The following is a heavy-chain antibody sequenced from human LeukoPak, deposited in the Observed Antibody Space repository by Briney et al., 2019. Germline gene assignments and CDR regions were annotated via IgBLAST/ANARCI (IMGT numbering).Heavy chain of an antibody. CDR3: APSGDSSGYYYLPFDY. CDR1: GFTFSSYG. V-gene: IGHV3-30*02. CDR2: IRYDGSNK. Sequence: GGPLRLSCAASGFTFSSYGMHWVRQAPGKGLEWVAFIRYDGSNKYYADSVKGRFTISRDNSKNTLYLQMNSLRAEDTAVYYCAPSGDSSGYYYLPFDYWGQGTLVTVSS. J-gene: IGHJ4*02. D-gene: IGHD3-22*01.